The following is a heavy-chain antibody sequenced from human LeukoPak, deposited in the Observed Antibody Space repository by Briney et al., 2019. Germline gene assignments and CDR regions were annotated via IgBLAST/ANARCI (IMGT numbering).Heavy chain of an antibody. CDR2: IHRDDKT. Sequence: GGSLRLSCAASGFTVSSSFIYWVRRAPGKGLEWVSFIHRDDKTYYADSVKGRFTMSRDSSKNTLYLQMNSLGADDTAVYYCAREVISTPSYFDYWGQGLLVTVSS. J-gene: IGHJ4*02. V-gene: IGHV3-53*01. CDR1: GFTVSSSF. D-gene: IGHD2-2*01. CDR3: AREVISTPSYFDY.